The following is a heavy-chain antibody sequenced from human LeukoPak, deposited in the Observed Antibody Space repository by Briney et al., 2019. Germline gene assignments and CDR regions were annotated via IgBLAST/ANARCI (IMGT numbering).Heavy chain of an antibody. Sequence: PGRSLRLSCAASGFTFSSYAMHWVRQAPGKGLEWVAVISYDGSNKYYADSVKGRFTISRDNSKNTLYLQMNSLRAEDTAVYYCGSYDYVWGSYRYSDYWGQGTLVTVSP. J-gene: IGHJ4*02. CDR1: GFTFSSYA. CDR2: ISYDGSNK. D-gene: IGHD3-16*02. CDR3: GSYDYVWGSYRYSDY. V-gene: IGHV3-30-3*01.